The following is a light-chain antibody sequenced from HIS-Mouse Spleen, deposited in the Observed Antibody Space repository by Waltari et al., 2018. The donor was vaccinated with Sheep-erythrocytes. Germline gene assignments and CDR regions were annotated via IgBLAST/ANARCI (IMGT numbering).Light chain of an antibody. J-gene: IGLJ3*02. CDR1: SSDVGSYNL. V-gene: IGLV2-23*01. CDR3: CSYAGSSTPWV. CDR2: EGS. Sequence: QSALTQPASVSGSPGQSITISCTGTSSDVGSYNLVSWYQQHPGKAPKLMIYEGSKRHSGGSNRFSGYKSGNTASLTISGLQAEDEADYYCCSYAGSSTPWVFGGGTKLTVL.